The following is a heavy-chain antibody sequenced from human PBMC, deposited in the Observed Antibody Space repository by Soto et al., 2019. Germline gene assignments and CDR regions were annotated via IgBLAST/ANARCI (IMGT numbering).Heavy chain of an antibody. J-gene: IGHJ2*01. V-gene: IGHV1-69*06. CDR1: GGTFSNNA. Sequence: ASVKVSCKASGGTFSNNAISWVRQAPGQGLEWMGNIIPVFGTTNFARKFLGRVTITADKSTGTAYMELSSLRSEDTAVYYCARDYYDGRGYYSWYFALWGRGTLVTVSS. CDR2: IIPVFGTT. D-gene: IGHD3-22*01. CDR3: ARDYYDGRGYYSWYFAL.